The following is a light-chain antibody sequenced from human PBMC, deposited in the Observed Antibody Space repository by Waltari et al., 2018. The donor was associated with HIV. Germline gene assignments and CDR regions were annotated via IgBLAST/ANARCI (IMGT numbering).Light chain of an antibody. J-gene: IGLJ3*02. CDR1: RSNIGDNT. Sequence: QSVLTQPPSASGTPGQRVTISCSGGRSNIGDNTVNWYQHLPGTAPKPLIYKSDQRPSGVPDRFSGSKSDTSASLAISGLQSEDEADYYCATWDDSLNGRVFGGGTKLTVL. CDR3: ATWDDSLNGRV. V-gene: IGLV1-44*01. CDR2: KSD.